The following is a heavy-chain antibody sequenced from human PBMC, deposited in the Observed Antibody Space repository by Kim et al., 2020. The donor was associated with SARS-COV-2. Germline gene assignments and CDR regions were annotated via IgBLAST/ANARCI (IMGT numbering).Heavy chain of an antibody. CDR1: GFTFSDYY. Sequence: GGSLRLSCAASGFTFSDYYMSWIRQAPGKGLEWVSYISSSSSYTNYADSVKGRFTISRDNAKNSLYLQMNSLRAEDTAVYYCARALRGGSTSCYADYWGQGTLVTVSS. V-gene: IGHV3-11*06. J-gene: IGHJ4*02. CDR2: ISSSSSYT. D-gene: IGHD2-2*01. CDR3: ARALRGGSTSCYADY.